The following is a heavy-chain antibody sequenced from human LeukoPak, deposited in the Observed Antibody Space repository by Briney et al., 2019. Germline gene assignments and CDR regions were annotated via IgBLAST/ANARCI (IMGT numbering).Heavy chain of an antibody. CDR1: GFTFSSYW. V-gene: IGHV3-7*01. D-gene: IGHD3-3*01. CDR2: IKQDGSEK. CDR3: ASTYDFWSDLEY. J-gene: IGHJ4*02. Sequence: PGGSLRLSCAATGFTFSSYWMSWVRQAPGKGLEWVANIKQDGSEKYYVASVKGRFTISRDNAKNSLYLQMNSLRAEDTAVYYCASTYDFWSDLEYWGQGTLVTVSS.